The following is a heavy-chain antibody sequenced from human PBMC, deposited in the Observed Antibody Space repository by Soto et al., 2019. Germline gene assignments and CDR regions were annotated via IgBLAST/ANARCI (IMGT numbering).Heavy chain of an antibody. Sequence: EVQLVESGGGLVKPGGSLRLSCAASGFTFSSYSMNWVRQAPGKGLEWVSSISSSSSYIYYADSVKGRFTISRDNAKNSLYLQMNSLRAEDTAVYYCARGVMITLGGVIDPFDYWGQGTLVTVSS. J-gene: IGHJ4*02. CDR2: ISSSSSYI. CDR3: ARGVMITLGGVIDPFDY. D-gene: IGHD3-16*02. V-gene: IGHV3-21*01. CDR1: GFTFSSYS.